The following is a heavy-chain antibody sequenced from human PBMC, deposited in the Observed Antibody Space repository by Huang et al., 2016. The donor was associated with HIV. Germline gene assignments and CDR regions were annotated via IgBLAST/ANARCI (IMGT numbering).Heavy chain of an antibody. D-gene: IGHD4-17*01. V-gene: IGHV1-8*02. CDR2: MNTNTGNT. J-gene: IGHJ4*02. Sequence: QVHLVQSGAEVKKPGASVKVSCKASGYTFTNYDINWVRQAPGRGLEWMGWMNTNTGNTGFAQSFQGRVTMTRKTSITTAYMELTSLTSEDTAVYYCARSAYGDLDYWGLGTLVSVSS. CDR3: ARSAYGDLDY. CDR1: GYTFTNYD.